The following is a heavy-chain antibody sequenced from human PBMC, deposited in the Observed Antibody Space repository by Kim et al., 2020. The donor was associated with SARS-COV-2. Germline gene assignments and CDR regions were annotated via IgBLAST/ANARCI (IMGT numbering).Heavy chain of an antibody. D-gene: IGHD3-10*01. CDR2: ISAYNGNT. CDR3: ARTTYSYGSGSYFDY. V-gene: IGHV1-18*01. Sequence: ASVKVSCKASGYTFTSYGISWVRQAPGQGLEWMGWISAYNGNTNYAQKLQGRVTMTTDTSTSTAYMELRSLRSDDTAMYYCARTTYSYGSGSYFDYWGQGTLVTVSS. J-gene: IGHJ4*02. CDR1: GYTFTSYG.